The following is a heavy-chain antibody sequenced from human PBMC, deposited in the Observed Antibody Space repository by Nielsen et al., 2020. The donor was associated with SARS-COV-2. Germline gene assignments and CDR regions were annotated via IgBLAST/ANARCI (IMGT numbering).Heavy chain of an antibody. Sequence: GESLKISCAASGFTFSSYGMHWVRQAPGKGLEWVAVISYDGSNKYYADSVKGRFTISRDNSKNTLYLQMNSLRAEDTAVYYCAKDQLLRESNYFDYWGQGTLVTVSS. J-gene: IGHJ4*02. CDR2: ISYDGSNK. D-gene: IGHD1-26*01. CDR3: AKDQLLRESNYFDY. V-gene: IGHV3-30*18. CDR1: GFTFSSYG.